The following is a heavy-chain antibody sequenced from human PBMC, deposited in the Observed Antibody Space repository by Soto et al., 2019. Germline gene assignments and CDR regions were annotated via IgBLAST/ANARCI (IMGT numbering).Heavy chain of an antibody. CDR2: ISYDGSNK. CDR3: AKDTGSDTAMVTIEAHHRNYYGMDV. V-gene: IGHV3-30*18. D-gene: IGHD5-18*01. CDR1: GFTFSSYG. Sequence: GGSLRLSCAASGFTFSSYGMDWVRQAPGKGLEWVAVISYDGSNKYYADSVKGRFTISRDNSKNTLYLQMNSLRAEDTAVYYCAKDTGSDTAMVTIEAHHRNYYGMDVWGQGTTVTVSS. J-gene: IGHJ6*02.